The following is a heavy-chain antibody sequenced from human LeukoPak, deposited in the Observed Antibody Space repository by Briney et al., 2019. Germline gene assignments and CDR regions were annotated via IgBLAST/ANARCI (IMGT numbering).Heavy chain of an antibody. V-gene: IGHV4-59*08. CDR2: IYYSGST. Sequence: SETLSLTCTVSGGSISSYYWSWIRQPPGKGLEWIGYIYYSGSTNYNPSLKSRVTISLDTSKNQFSLKLSSVTAADTAVYYCARSGSYAAAGDYWGQGTLVTVSS. CDR1: GGSISSYY. J-gene: IGHJ4*02. D-gene: IGHD2-15*01. CDR3: ARSGSYAAAGDY.